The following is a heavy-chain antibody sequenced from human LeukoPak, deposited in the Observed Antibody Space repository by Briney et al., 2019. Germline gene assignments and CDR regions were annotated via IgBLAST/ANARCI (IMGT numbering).Heavy chain of an antibody. J-gene: IGHJ4*02. Sequence: PGGSLRLSCAASGFTFSSYAMHWVRQAPGKGLEWVANINQDGSKKYYVDSVKGRFTISRDNVKNSVYLQMNSLRAEDTAAYSCARAVAAADSYWGRGTLVTVSS. CDR1: GFTFSSYA. CDR3: ARAVAAADSY. CDR2: INQDGSKK. V-gene: IGHV3-7*04. D-gene: IGHD6-13*01.